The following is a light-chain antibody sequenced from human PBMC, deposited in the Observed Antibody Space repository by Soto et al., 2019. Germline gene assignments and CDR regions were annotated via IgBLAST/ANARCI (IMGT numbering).Light chain of an antibody. J-gene: IGKJ2*01. V-gene: IGKV3-15*01. CDR1: QSISNS. Sequence: ELVMTQSPASLSVSPGEIATLSCRASQSISNSLAWNQQKPGQAPSLLIYGESTRATGIPARFSGSGSGSEFTLTISSLQSEDSSRYYGQQYNNLPPRTFGQGTKLEIK. CDR3: QQYNNLPPRT. CDR2: GES.